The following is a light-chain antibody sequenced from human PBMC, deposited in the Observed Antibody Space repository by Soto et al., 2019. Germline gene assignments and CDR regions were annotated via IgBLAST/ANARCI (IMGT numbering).Light chain of an antibody. J-gene: IGKJ1*01. CDR3: HQYHSSTGT. CDR2: DAS. Sequence: EIVLTQSPGTLSLSPGERATLSCRASQSVSSSSLAWYQHKPGQAPRLLMYDASSRATGIPDRFGGSGSGRDFTLTISRLEPEDFAVYYCHQYHSSTGTFGQGTRVEIK. V-gene: IGKV3-20*01. CDR1: QSVSSSS.